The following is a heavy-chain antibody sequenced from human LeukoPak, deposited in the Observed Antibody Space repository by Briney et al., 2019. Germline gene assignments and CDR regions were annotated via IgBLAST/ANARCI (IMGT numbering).Heavy chain of an antibody. CDR1: GGTFSSYA. Sequence: SVKVSCKASGGTFSSYAISWVRQAPGQGLEWMGRIIPILGIANYAQKVQGRVTITADKSTSTAYMELSSLRSEDTAVYYCARDRLDYYDTSGSPPFIDYWGQGTLVTVSS. D-gene: IGHD3-22*01. J-gene: IGHJ4*02. CDR2: IIPILGIA. CDR3: ARDRLDYYDTSGSPPFIDY. V-gene: IGHV1-69*04.